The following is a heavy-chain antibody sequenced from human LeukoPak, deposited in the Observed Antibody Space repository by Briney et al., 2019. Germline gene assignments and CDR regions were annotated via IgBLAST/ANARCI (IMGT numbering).Heavy chain of an antibody. CDR3: ARNRDGYNSFDY. CDR2: IYHSGST. V-gene: IGHV4-4*02. CDR1: GGSISSSNW. Sequence: PSETLSLTCAVSGGSISSSNWWSWVRQPPGKGLGGIGEIYHSGSTNYNPSLKSRVTISVDKSKNQFSLKLSSVTAADTAVYYCARNRDGYNSFDYWGQGTLVTVSS. J-gene: IGHJ4*02. D-gene: IGHD5-24*01.